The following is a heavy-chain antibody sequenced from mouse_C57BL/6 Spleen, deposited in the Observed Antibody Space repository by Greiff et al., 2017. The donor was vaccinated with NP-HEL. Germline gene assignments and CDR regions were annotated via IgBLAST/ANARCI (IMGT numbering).Heavy chain of an antibody. J-gene: IGHJ2*01. D-gene: IGHD1-1*01. CDR2: IHPNSGST. V-gene: IGHV1-64*01. Sequence: QVQLQQPGAELVKPGASVKLSCKASGYTFTSYWMHWVKQRPGQGLEWIGMIHPNSGSTNYNEKFKSKATLTVDKSSSTAYMQLSSLTSEDSAVYYCARTYYGSSLGYYFDYWGQGTTLTVSS. CDR3: ARTYYGSSLGYYFDY. CDR1: GYTFTSYW.